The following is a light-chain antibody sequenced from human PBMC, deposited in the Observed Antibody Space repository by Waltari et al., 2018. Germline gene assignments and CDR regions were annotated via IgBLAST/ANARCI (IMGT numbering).Light chain of an antibody. CDR1: SSNIGSNT. V-gene: IGLV1-44*01. CDR2: SNN. J-gene: IGLJ3*02. CDR3: AAWDDSLNGV. Sequence: QSVLTQPPSASGTPGQRVTISCSGSSSNIGSNTVNWYQQLPGTAPKLLIYSNNPRPSGVPDRFSVSKSGTSASLAISGLQSEDEADYYCAAWDDSLNGVFGGGTKLTVL.